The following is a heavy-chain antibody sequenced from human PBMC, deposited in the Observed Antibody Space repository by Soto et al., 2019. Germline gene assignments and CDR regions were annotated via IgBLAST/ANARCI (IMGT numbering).Heavy chain of an antibody. V-gene: IGHV1-3*01. CDR3: ARVSSTSDAFDX. CDR1: GYTFTSYT. J-gene: IGHJ3*01. Sequence: ASVKVSCKASGYTFTSYTIHWVRQAPGQRLEWMVLINAVNGNTKYSQKFQARVNITRDTSASTTYMELTSLRSEDTAIYYCARVSSTSDAFDXWGQVTMVTVS. D-gene: IGHD2-2*01. CDR2: INAVNGNT.